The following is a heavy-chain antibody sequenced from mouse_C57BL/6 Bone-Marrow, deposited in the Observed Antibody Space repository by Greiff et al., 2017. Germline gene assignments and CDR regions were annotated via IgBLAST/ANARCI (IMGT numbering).Heavy chain of an antibody. D-gene: IGHD1-1*01. V-gene: IGHV1-81*01. Sequence: QVQLQQSGAELARPGASVKLSCKASGYNFTSYGISWVKQRTGQGLEWIGAIYPRRGNTKYTEKFKGKATMTADNSSSTAYMELCRLTCWDSSVYFCARGITKPAWFAYWGPGTLVTVSA. CDR3: ARGITKPAWFAY. CDR2: IYPRRGNT. J-gene: IGHJ3*01. CDR1: GYNFTSYG.